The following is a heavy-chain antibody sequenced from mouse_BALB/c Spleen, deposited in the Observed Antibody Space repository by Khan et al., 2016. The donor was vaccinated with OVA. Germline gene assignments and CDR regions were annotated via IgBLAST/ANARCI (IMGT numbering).Heavy chain of an antibody. V-gene: IGHV2-9*02. CDR3: ARLVDI. D-gene: IGHD1-3*01. CDR1: GFSLTSYG. Sequence: VQLQESGPGLVAPSQCLSITCTVSGFSLTSYGVHWVRQPPGKGLEWLGVIWAGGSTNYNSALMSRLSTSKDNSNSQVFLKMDSLQTDNTAMYYCARLVDIWGQGTTLTVSS. CDR2: IWAGGST. J-gene: IGHJ2*01.